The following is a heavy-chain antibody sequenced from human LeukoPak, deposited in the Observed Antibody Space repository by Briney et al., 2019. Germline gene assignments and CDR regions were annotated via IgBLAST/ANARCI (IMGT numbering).Heavy chain of an antibody. V-gene: IGHV3-30*04. CDR2: ISYDGSNK. Sequence: GRSLRLSCAASGFTFSSYAMHWVRQAPGKGLEGVAVISYDGSNKYYADSVKGRFTISRANSKNTLYLQMNSLRAEDTAVYCCASARRGAFDYWGQGTLVTVSS. D-gene: IGHD3-16*01. CDR1: GFTFSSYA. J-gene: IGHJ4*02. CDR3: ASARRGAFDY.